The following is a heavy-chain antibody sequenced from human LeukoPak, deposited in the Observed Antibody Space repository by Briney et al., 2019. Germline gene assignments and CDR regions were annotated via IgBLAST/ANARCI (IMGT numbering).Heavy chain of an antibody. J-gene: IGHJ4*02. CDR3: ARHFSRGNFYDFDS. V-gene: IGHV1-69*02. Sequence: SVKVSCRASGVTLITHIISWVRQAPGQGFEWMGRIIPMIGISSYTQKFQGRLTITADKSTNTAYMELTSLRSEDTAVYFCARHFSRGNFYDFDSWGQGTLVTVSS. CDR2: IIPMIGIS. D-gene: IGHD3-22*01. CDR1: GVTLITHI.